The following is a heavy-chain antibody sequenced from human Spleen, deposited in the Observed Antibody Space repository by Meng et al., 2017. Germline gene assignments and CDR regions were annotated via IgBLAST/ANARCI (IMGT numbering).Heavy chain of an antibody. J-gene: IGHJ6*02. D-gene: IGHD3-10*01. CDR1: GFTFSSYA. CDR2: ISYDGNSK. Sequence: GGSLRLSCAASGFTFSSYAMYWVRQAPGKGLEWVAVISYDGNSKSYADSVKGRFTISRDNSKDTLYLQMNSLRVEDTAVYYCAGGKGGYGSLDVWGQGTTVTVSS. CDR3: AGGKGGYGSLDV. V-gene: IGHV3-30*07.